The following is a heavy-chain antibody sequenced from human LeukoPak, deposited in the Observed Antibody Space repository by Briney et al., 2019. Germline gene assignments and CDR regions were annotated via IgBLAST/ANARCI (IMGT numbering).Heavy chain of an antibody. CDR1: GFTFSNYW. CDR2: IDNAGSIT. V-gene: IGHV3-74*03. J-gene: IGHJ4*02. Sequence: GGSLRLSCAASGFTFSNYWIHWVRQAPGKGLVWVSRIDNAGSITTYADPVKGRFTTSRDNAENTLYLQMNSLRVEDTAVYYCVRSAFHAGSGNYYDYWGQGTLVTVSS. D-gene: IGHD3-22*01. CDR3: VRSAFHAGSGNYYDY.